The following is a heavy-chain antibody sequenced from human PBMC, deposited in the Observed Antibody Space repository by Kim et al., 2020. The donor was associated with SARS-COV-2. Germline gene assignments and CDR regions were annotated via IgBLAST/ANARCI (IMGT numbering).Heavy chain of an antibody. CDR1: GYTFTGYY. J-gene: IGHJ4*02. CDR2: INPNSGGT. V-gene: IGHV1-2*06. CDR3: ARGPKGSGSYWVVY. D-gene: IGHD3-10*01. Sequence: ASVKVSCKASGYTFTGYYMHWVRQAPGQGLEWMGRINPNSGGTNYAQKFQGRVTMTRDTSISTAYMELSRLRSDDTAVYYCARGPKGSGSYWVVYWGQGTLVTVSS.